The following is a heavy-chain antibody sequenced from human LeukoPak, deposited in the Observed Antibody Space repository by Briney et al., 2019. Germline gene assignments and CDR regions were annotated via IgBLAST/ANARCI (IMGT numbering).Heavy chain of an antibody. Sequence: PSETLSLTCTVSGGSISSSSYYWGWIRQPPGKGLEWIGSIHYSGSTNYNPSLKSRVTISVDTSKNQFSLKLSPVTAAGTAVYYCARGYCSGGSCYSYYYYNYMDVWGKGTTVTVSS. CDR3: ARGYCSGGSCYSYYYYNYMDV. V-gene: IGHV4-39*07. CDR2: IHYSGST. D-gene: IGHD2-15*01. CDR1: GGSISSSSYY. J-gene: IGHJ6*03.